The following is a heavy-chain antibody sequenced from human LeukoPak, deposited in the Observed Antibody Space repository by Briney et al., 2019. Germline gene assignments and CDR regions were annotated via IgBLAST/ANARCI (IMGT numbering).Heavy chain of an antibody. Sequence: PGGSLRLSCAASGFTFTIYSMNWVRQAPGKGLEWVSYISSSSSTIYYADSVKGRFTISRDNAKNSAYLQINSLRVEDTAVYYCAAVSYLAFDIWGQGTMVTVSS. J-gene: IGHJ3*02. V-gene: IGHV3-48*01. D-gene: IGHD2-21*01. CDR2: ISSSSSTI. CDR3: AAVSYLAFDI. CDR1: GFTFTIYS.